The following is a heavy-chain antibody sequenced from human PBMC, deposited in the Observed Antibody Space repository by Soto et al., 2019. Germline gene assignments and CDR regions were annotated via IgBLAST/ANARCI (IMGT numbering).Heavy chain of an antibody. Sequence: SETLSLTCTVSGGSISSGGYYWSWIRQHPGKGLEWIGYIYYSGSTYYNPSLKSRVTISVDTSKNQFSLKLSSVTAADTAVYYCARGFYGSGSYYRAYYYYYGMDVWGQGTTVTVSS. CDR2: IYYSGST. D-gene: IGHD3-10*01. J-gene: IGHJ6*02. CDR3: ARGFYGSGSYYRAYYYYYGMDV. CDR1: GGSISSGGYY. V-gene: IGHV4-31*03.